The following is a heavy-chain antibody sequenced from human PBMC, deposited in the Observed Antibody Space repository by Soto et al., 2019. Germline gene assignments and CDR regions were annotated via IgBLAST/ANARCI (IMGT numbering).Heavy chain of an antibody. V-gene: IGHV4-34*01. J-gene: IGHJ4*02. CDR3: ASNSYGYIFYDY. Sequence: PSETLSLTCAVYGGSFSGYYWSWIRQPPGKGLEWIGEINHSGSTNYNPSLKSRVTISLDTSRNQFSLKLSSVTAADTAVYYCASNSYGYIFYDYWGQGTLVTFSS. CDR1: GGSFSGYY. D-gene: IGHD5-18*01. CDR2: INHSGST.